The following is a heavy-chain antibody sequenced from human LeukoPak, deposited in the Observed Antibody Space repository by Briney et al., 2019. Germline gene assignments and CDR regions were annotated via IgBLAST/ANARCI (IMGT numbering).Heavy chain of an antibody. Sequence: GASVKVSCKASGGTLSSYAISWVRQAPGQGLEWMGGIIPIFGTANYAQKFQGRVTITADESTSTAYMELSSLRSEDTAVYYCAGIWTGYSSLANWFDPWGQGTLVTVSS. CDR3: AGIWTGYSSLANWFDP. CDR1: GGTLSSYA. V-gene: IGHV1-69*13. J-gene: IGHJ5*02. CDR2: IIPIFGTA. D-gene: IGHD6-13*01.